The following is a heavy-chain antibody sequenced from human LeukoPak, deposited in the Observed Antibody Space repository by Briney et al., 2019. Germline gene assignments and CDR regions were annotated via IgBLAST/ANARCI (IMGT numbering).Heavy chain of an antibody. V-gene: IGHV3-9*01. D-gene: IGHD7-27*01. CDR1: GFTFDDYA. J-gene: IGHJ4*02. Sequence: GGSLRLSCAASGFTFDDYAMHWVRQAPGKGLEWVSGISWNSGSIGYADSVKGRFTISRDNAKNSLYLQMNSLRPEDSAVYYCAKENRGHYWGQGTLVTVSS. CDR2: ISWNSGSI. CDR3: AKENRGHY.